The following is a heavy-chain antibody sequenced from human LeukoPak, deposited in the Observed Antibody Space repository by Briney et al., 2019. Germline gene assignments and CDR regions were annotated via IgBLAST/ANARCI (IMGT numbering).Heavy chain of an antibody. Sequence: PGGSLRLSCAASGFTFTNHGMSWVRQALGKGLEWVSAITGSGDRTYYADSVKGRFTISRDNAEKSLYLQMNSLRAEDTAVYYCARDEIGGSFEYWGQGTQVTVSS. D-gene: IGHD1-26*01. J-gene: IGHJ4*02. CDR3: ARDEIGGSFEY. CDR2: ITGSGDRT. CDR1: GFTFTNHG. V-gene: IGHV3-23*01.